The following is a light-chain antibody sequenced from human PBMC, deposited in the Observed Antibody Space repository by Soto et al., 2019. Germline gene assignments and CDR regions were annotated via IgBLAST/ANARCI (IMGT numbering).Light chain of an antibody. CDR2: EVS. Sequence: QSVLTQPPSASGSPGHAGTISCTGTSSDVGGYNYVSWYQQHPGKAPKLMIYEVSKRPSGVPDRFSGSKSGNTASLTVSGLQAEDEADYYCTSYAGSNNFVVFGGGTQLTVL. CDR1: SSDVGGYNY. CDR3: TSYAGSNNFVV. V-gene: IGLV2-8*01. J-gene: IGLJ2*01.